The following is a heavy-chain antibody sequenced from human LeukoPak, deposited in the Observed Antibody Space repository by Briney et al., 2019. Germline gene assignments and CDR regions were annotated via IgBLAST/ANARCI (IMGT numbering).Heavy chain of an antibody. V-gene: IGHV3-15*01. CDR1: GFIFSNAW. D-gene: IGHD3-10*01. CDR2: IKSKADGGTT. Sequence: PGGSLRLSCAASGFIFSNAWMNWVRQAPGKGLEWVGRIKSKADGGTTDYAAPVQGRFTISRDDSKKTLYLQMSSLKSDDTAVYYCTLWFGEYIYWGQGTLLTVSS. CDR3: TLWFGEYIY. J-gene: IGHJ4*02.